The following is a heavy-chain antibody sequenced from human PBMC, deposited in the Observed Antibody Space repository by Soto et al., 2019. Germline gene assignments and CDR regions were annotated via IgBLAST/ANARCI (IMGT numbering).Heavy chain of an antibody. Sequence: GGSLRLSCVAPGFNFRSFGIFWARQAPGKGLEWVSYISSSGSTIYYADSVKGRFTISRDNAKNSLYLQMNSLRAEDTAVYYCARGYGSGSYYYYYGMDVCGQGTTVTVSS. D-gene: IGHD1-26*01. CDR1: GFNFRSFG. CDR2: ISSSGSTI. J-gene: IGHJ6*02. V-gene: IGHV3-48*03. CDR3: ARGYGSGSYYYYYGMDV.